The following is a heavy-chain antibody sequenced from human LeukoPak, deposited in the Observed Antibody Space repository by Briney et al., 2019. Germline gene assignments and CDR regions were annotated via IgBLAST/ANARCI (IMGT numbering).Heavy chain of an antibody. Sequence: ASVKVSCKASGYTFTGYYMHWVRQAPGQGLEWMRWINPNSGGTNYAQKFQGWVTMTRDTSISTAYMELSRLRSDDTAVYYCARAAVAGTWFDYWGQGTLVTVSS. V-gene: IGHV1-2*04. D-gene: IGHD6-19*01. CDR1: GYTFTGYY. J-gene: IGHJ4*02. CDR3: ARAAVAGTWFDY. CDR2: INPNSGGT.